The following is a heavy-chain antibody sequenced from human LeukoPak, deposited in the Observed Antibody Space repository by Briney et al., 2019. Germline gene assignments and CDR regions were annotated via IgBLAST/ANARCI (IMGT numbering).Heavy chain of an antibody. CDR1: GGSFSGYY. CDR2: INHSGST. Sequence: PSETLSLTCAVYGGSFSGYYWSWIRQPPGKGLEWIGEINHSGSTNYNPSLKSRVTISVDTSKNQFSLKLSSVTAADTTVYYCARGQTIVGATGDFWGQGTLVTVSS. V-gene: IGHV4-34*01. D-gene: IGHD1-26*01. CDR3: ARGQTIVGATGDF. J-gene: IGHJ4*02.